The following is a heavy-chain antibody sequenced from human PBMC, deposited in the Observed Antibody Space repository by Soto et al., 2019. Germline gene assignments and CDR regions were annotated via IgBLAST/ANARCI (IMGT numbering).Heavy chain of an antibody. CDR1: GSSLADYS. V-gene: IGHV3-23*01. CDR3: TKDRVPAGIYSVDY. Sequence: EVQLLESGGDLVQPGGSLSPPAAASGSSLADYSMNWSRRAPGKGLEWVAFTVLSGPTTDYRESVKGRFTLSKAKSMKTVYLQMNSLRVEDAAVYYCTKDRVPAGIYSVDYWGQGALVTVSS. CDR2: TVLSGPTT. J-gene: IGHJ4*02. D-gene: IGHD6-13*01.